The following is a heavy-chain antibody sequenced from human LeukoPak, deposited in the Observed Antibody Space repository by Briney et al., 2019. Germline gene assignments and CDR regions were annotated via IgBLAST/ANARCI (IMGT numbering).Heavy chain of an antibody. V-gene: IGHV3-23*01. Sequence: GSLRLSCAASGLIFSSYAMTWVRQAPGKGLEWVSSFGLYGGTTHYADSVKGRFTISRDNSKNTLYLQMTSLRADDTAVYYCVRDSSTTSWYFAFDVWGQGTMVAVSS. CDR2: FGLYGGTT. J-gene: IGHJ3*01. D-gene: IGHD2-2*01. CDR1: GLIFSSYA. CDR3: VRDSSTTSWYFAFDV.